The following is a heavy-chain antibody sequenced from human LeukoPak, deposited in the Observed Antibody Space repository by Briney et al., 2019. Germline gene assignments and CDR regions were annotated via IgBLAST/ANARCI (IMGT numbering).Heavy chain of an antibody. D-gene: IGHD5-12*01. CDR3: AKGRSGYDYFDS. Sequence: GGSLRLSCAASGLTFSNYAMTWVRLAPGKGLEWVSSLSGSGGATWYAGSVKGRFTISRDNSKNTLYLRMNSLRAEDTAVYYCAKGRSGYDYFDSWGQGTLVTVSS. CDR1: GLTFSNYA. V-gene: IGHV3-23*01. CDR2: LSGSGGAT. J-gene: IGHJ4*02.